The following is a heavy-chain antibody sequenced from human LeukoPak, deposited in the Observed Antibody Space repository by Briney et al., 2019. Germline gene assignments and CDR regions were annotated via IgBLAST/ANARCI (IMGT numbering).Heavy chain of an antibody. V-gene: IGHV4-34*01. Sequence: PSETLSLTCAVYGGSFSGYYWSWIRQPPGKGLEWIEEINHSGSTNYNPSLKSRVTISVDTSKNQFSLKLNSLTAADTALYYCARGLGSGSYFGYWGQGTLVTVSS. J-gene: IGHJ4*02. CDR2: INHSGST. D-gene: IGHD3-10*01. CDR1: GGSFSGYY. CDR3: ARGLGSGSYFGY.